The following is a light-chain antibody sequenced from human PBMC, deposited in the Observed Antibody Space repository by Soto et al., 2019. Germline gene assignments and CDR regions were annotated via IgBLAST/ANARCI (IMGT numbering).Light chain of an antibody. CDR1: QSIDTW. V-gene: IGKV1-5*03. CDR3: QQANSLPIT. CDR2: KAS. Sequence: DSQRTQTPSTRSASLGDRVISTCRASQSIDTWLAWHQQKPGQVPKLLISKASSLESGVPSRFSGSGSGTDFTLTISSLQPEDFATYYCQQANSLPITFGQGTRLEI. J-gene: IGKJ5*01.